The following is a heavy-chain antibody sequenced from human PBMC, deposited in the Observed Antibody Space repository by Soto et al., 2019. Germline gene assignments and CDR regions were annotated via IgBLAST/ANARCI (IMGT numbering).Heavy chain of an antibody. J-gene: IGHJ4*02. Sequence: QVQLPQWGAGLVKPSETVSLICAVYGTSFSGYSWTWIRQPPGKGLEWIGEVNHLGDTNYNPSLKSRVTISVDTFKNQFSLNLRSVTAADTAVYYCARGNYYGSGSYDYWGQGTLVTVSS. D-gene: IGHD3-10*01. V-gene: IGHV4-34*01. CDR3: ARGNYYGSGSYDY. CDR1: GTSFSGYS. CDR2: VNHLGDT.